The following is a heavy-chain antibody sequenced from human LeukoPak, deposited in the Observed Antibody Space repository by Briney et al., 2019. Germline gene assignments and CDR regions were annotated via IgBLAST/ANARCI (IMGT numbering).Heavy chain of an antibody. CDR2: INHNGNVN. J-gene: IGHJ4*02. V-gene: IGHV3-7*03. Sequence: GGSLRLSCAASGFTFSSYWMNWARQAPGKGLEWVASINHNGNVNYYVDSVKGRFTISRDNAKNSLYLQMSSLRAEDTAVYYCARDLDYWGQGTLVTVSS. CDR3: ARDLDY. CDR1: GFTFSSYW.